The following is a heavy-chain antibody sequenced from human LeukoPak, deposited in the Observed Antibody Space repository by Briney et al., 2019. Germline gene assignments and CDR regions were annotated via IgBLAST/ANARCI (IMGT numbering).Heavy chain of an antibody. Sequence: GGSLRLSCAASGFTFSSYWISWVRQAPGKGLEWVANIKQDGSEKYYVDSVKGRFTISRDNAENSLYLQMNSLRAEDTAVYYCARGPRGSSSSPPFDYWGQGTLVTVSS. CDR3: ARGPRGSSSSPPFDY. D-gene: IGHD6-6*01. V-gene: IGHV3-7*01. J-gene: IGHJ4*02. CDR1: GFTFSSYW. CDR2: IKQDGSEK.